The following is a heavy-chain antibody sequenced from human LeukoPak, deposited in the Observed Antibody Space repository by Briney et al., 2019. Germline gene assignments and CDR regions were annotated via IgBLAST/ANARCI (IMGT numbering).Heavy chain of an antibody. Sequence: SXTXTXXGXXISSSSXYWGWIRQPPGKGLEWIGSIYYSGSTYYNPSLKSRVTISVDTSKNQFSLKLSSVTAADTAVYYCAREHNEGPGHYYYYMDVWGKGTXVTVSS. CDR2: IYYSGST. D-gene: IGHD1-1*01. J-gene: IGHJ6*03. V-gene: IGHV4-39*07. CDR3: AREHNEGPGHYYYYMDV. CDR1: GXXISSSSXY.